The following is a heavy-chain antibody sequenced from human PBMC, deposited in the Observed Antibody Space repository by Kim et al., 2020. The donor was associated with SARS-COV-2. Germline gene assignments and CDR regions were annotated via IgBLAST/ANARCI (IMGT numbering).Heavy chain of an antibody. V-gene: IGHV6-1*01. J-gene: IGHJ4*02. Sequence: KGSYDYAVSGKRRITTNPDTSKNQFSLQLNSVTPDDTAVYYCARGYYYDYWGQGTLVTVSS. D-gene: IGHD3-22*01. CDR2: KGSY. CDR3: ARGYYYDY.